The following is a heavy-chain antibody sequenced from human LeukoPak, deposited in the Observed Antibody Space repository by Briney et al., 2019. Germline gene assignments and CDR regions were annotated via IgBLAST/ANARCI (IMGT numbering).Heavy chain of an antibody. V-gene: IGHV3-21*04. J-gene: IGHJ3*02. Sequence: PGGSLRLSCAASGFTFSSYSMNWARQAPGKGLEWVSSISSSSSYIYYADSVKGRFTISRDNAKNSLYLQMNSLRAEDTALYYCAKTYSGSYLDAFDIWGQGTMVTVSS. CDR1: GFTFSSYS. D-gene: IGHD1-26*01. CDR2: ISSSSSYI. CDR3: AKTYSGSYLDAFDI.